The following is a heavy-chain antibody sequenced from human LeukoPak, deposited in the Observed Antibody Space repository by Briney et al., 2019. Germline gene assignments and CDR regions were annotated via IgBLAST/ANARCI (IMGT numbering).Heavy chain of an antibody. CDR3: ARFRKQLGLDY. D-gene: IGHD6-13*01. V-gene: IGHV3-30*03. CDR2: ISYDGSNK. Sequence: HPGRSLRLSCAASGFTFSSYGMHWVRQAPGKGREWVAVISYDGSNKYYADSVKGRFTISRDKSQNPLYLKMNGVRAEDTAVYYCARFRKQLGLDYWGPGTLVTASS. J-gene: IGHJ4*02. CDR1: GFTFSSYG.